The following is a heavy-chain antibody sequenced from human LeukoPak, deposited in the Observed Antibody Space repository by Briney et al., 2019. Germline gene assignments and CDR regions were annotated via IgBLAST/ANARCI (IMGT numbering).Heavy chain of an antibody. D-gene: IGHD3-22*01. V-gene: IGHV1-18*01. Sequence: ASVKVSCKASGYTFTNYGISWVRQAPGQGLEWMGWISAYNGNTNYAQKLQGRVTMTTDTSTSTAYMELRSLRSDDTAVYYCARDRGITMIVVGLFDYWGQGTLSPSPQ. CDR2: ISAYNGNT. J-gene: IGHJ4*02. CDR3: ARDRGITMIVVGLFDY. CDR1: GYTFTNYG.